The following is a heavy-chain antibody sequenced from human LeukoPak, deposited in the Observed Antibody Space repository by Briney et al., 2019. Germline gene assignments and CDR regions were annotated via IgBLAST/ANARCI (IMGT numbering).Heavy chain of an antibody. V-gene: IGHV1-69*13. Sequence: GASVKVSCKASGGTFSGYAISWVRQAPGQGLEWMGGIIPIFGTANYAQKFQGRVTITADESTSTAYMELSSLRSEDTAVYYCARGPPIRGYRYGYDTGYYYSYSMDVWGKGTTVTISS. J-gene: IGHJ6*03. CDR2: IIPIFGTA. CDR3: ARGPPIRGYRYGYDTGYYYSYSMDV. D-gene: IGHD5-18*01. CDR1: GGTFSGYA.